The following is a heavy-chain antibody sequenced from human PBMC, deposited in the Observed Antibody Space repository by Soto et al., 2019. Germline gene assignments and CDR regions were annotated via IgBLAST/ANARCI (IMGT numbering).Heavy chain of an antibody. CDR1: GFSVSRNY. D-gene: IGHD3-10*01. V-gene: IGHV3-53*02. J-gene: IGHJ4*02. CDR3: ARVPGRL. CDR2: VYSGGVT. Sequence: QLVETGGGLIQPGTSLTLSCAASGFSVSRNYMTWVRQAPGKGLEWVSFVYSGGVTFYADAVKGRFILSRDDSQNTMYLQMNNLRAEDTAVYYCARVPGRLWGRGTLVPVAS.